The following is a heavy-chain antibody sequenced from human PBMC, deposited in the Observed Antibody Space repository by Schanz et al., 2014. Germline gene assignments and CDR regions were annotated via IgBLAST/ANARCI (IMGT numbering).Heavy chain of an antibody. CDR1: GYTFTNFF. CDR2: INPIGGST. V-gene: IGHV1-46*04. CDR3: ARAQGVIRLYYGVDV. D-gene: IGHD3-10*01. Sequence: QVHLVQSGAEVHKPGASLKISCKASGYTFTNFFLHWVRQAPGQGLEWMGIINPIGGSTYYADSVRGRFTISRDNSMNTVYLQMNSLRSDDAAVYYCARAQGVIRLYYGVDVWGQGTTVTVSS. J-gene: IGHJ6*02.